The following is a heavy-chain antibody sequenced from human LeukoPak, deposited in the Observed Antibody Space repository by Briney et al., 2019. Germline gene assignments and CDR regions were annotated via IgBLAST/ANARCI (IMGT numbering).Heavy chain of an antibody. V-gene: IGHV4-61*02. D-gene: IGHD5-24*01. CDR1: GGSIYSGSYY. J-gene: IGHJ4*02. CDR3: ARDRRDGYNLYYFDL. CDR2: IYTSRST. Sequence: SQTLSLTCTVSGGSIYSGSYYWSWIRQPAGKGLGWIGRIYTSRSTNYNPSLKSQVTISVDTSKNQFSLKLSSVTAADTAVYYCARDRRDGYNLYYFDLWGQGTLVTVSS.